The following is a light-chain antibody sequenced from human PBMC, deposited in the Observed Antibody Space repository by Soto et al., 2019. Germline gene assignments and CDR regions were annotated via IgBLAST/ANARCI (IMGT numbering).Light chain of an antibody. V-gene: IGKV3-20*01. CDR1: QSVSSSY. CDR2: GAS. Sequence: EIVLTQSPGTLSLSPGERATLSCRASQSVSSSYLVWSQQKPGQAPRLLIYGASSRATGIPDRFSGSGSGTDFTLTISRLEPEDFAVYYCQQYDSSPITFGQGTRLEIK. CDR3: QQYDSSPIT. J-gene: IGKJ5*01.